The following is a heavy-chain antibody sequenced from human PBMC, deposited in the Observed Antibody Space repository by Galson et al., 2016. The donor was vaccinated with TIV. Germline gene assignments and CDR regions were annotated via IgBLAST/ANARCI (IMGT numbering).Heavy chain of an antibody. V-gene: IGHV1-18*04. CDR2: ISSYNGDT. CDR1: GYTFRNYG. Sequence: SVKVSCKASGYTFRNYGLSWVRQAPGQGLEWLGWISSYNGDTNYAHNLRGRLTMTTDSSTTTASMELRSLRSDDTAVYFCARDRGSMTMILVVDYHYGMDVWGQGTTVTVSS. J-gene: IGHJ6*02. D-gene: IGHD3-22*01. CDR3: ARDRGSMTMILVVDYHYGMDV.